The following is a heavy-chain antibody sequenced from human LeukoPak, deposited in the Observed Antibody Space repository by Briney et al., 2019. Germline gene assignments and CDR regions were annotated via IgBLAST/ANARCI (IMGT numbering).Heavy chain of an antibody. J-gene: IGHJ4*02. CDR2: IYYSGST. Sequence: PSETLSLTCTVSGGSISSYYWSWIRQPPGKGLEWIGYIYYSGSTNYNPSLKSRVTISVDTSKNQFSLKLSSVTAADTAVYYCARVSDYYDSSGYIDYWGQGTLVTVSS. V-gene: IGHV4-59*01. D-gene: IGHD3-22*01. CDR1: GGSISSYY. CDR3: ARVSDYYDSSGYIDY.